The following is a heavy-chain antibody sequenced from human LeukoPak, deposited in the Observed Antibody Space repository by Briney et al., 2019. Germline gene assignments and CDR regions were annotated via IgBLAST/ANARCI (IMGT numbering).Heavy chain of an antibody. CDR3: PRARFLEWLLCHY. V-gene: IGHV3-7*01. J-gene: IGHJ4*02. D-gene: IGHD3-3*01. CDR2: IKQDGSEK. Sequence: GGSLRLSCAASGFTFSSYWMSWVRQAPGKGLEWVANIKQDGSEKYYVDSVKGRFTISRDNAKNSLYLQMNSLRAEDTAVYYCPRARFLEWLLCHYWGQGTLVTVSS. CDR1: GFTFSSYW.